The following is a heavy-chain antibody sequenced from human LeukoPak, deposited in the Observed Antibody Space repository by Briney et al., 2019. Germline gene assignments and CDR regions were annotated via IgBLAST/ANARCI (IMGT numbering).Heavy chain of an antibody. CDR2: IYPGDSDT. CDR3: ARLDTRSWYY. CDR1: GYSFANYW. V-gene: IGHV5-51*01. D-gene: IGHD2-2*01. J-gene: IGHJ4*02. Sequence: GESLKISCKASGYSFANYWIGWVLQMPGKGLEWIGIIYPGDSDTKYSPSFQGQVTISADQSISTAYLQWSSLKASDTAMYYCARLDTRSWYYWGQGTLVTVSS.